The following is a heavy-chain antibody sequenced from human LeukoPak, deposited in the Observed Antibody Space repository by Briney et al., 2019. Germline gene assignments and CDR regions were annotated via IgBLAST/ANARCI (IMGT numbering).Heavy chain of an antibody. CDR1: GYTFTSYD. D-gene: IGHD2-15*01. CDR3: AREYCSGGSCYLDY. V-gene: IGHV1-8*01. CDR2: MNPNSGAT. J-gene: IGHJ4*02. Sequence: ASVKVSCKASGYTFTSYDFNWLRQATGQGPEWMGWMNPNSGATGYAQKFQGRVTMTRSASINTAYMELSNLRSEDTAVYYCAREYCSGGSCYLDYWGQGTLVTVSP.